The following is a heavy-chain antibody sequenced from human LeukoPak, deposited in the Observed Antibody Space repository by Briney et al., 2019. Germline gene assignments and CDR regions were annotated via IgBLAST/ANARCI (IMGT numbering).Heavy chain of an antibody. CDR3: ARDPGGWFGTYFDY. J-gene: IGHJ4*02. V-gene: IGHV1-18*01. Sequence: EASVKVSCKASGYTFTSYGISWVRQAPGQGLEWMGWISAYNGNTNYAQKLQGRVTMTTDTSTSTAYMELRSLRSDDTAVYYCARDPGGWFGTYFDYWGQGTLVTVSS. D-gene: IGHD3-10*01. CDR2: ISAYNGNT. CDR1: GYTFTSYG.